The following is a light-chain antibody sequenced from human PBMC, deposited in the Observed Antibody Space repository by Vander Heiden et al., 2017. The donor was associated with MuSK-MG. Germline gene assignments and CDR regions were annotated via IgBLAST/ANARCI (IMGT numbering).Light chain of an antibody. CDR1: QGISNY. J-gene: IGKJ4*01. Sequence: DIQMTQSPSSLSASVGDRVTISCRASQGISNYLAWYQQKPGKVPKLLIYAASTLQSAVPSRFSGSGSGTGFTPTISSLQPEDVSTYYCQKYNSAPRGLTFGGGTKVDIK. CDR2: AAS. V-gene: IGKV1-27*01. CDR3: QKYNSAPRGLT.